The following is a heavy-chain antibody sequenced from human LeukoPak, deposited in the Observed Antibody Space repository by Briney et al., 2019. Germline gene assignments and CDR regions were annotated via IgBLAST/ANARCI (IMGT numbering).Heavy chain of an antibody. CDR3: ARDRLTDYYDSSGTILHYYYGMDV. D-gene: IGHD3-22*01. Sequence: QPGGSLRLSCAASGFTVSSNYMSWVRQAPGKGLEWVSVIYSGGSTYYADSVKGRFTISRDNSKNTLYLQMNSLRAEDTAVYYCARDRLTDYYDSSGTILHYYYGMDVWGQGTTVTVPS. CDR1: GFTVSSNY. V-gene: IGHV3-53*01. CDR2: IYSGGST. J-gene: IGHJ6*02.